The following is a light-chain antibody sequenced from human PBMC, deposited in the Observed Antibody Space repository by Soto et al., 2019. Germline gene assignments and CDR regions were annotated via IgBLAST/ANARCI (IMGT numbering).Light chain of an antibody. V-gene: IGKV3-15*01. J-gene: IGKJ1*01. Sequence: EIVMTQSPAAPSVSPGERATLSCRASQSVSSNLAWYQQKPGQAPRLLIYGASTRATGIPARFSGSGSGTEFTLTISSLQSEDFAVYYCQQYNNWPWTFGQGTNVDIK. CDR3: QQYNNWPWT. CDR1: QSVSSN. CDR2: GAS.